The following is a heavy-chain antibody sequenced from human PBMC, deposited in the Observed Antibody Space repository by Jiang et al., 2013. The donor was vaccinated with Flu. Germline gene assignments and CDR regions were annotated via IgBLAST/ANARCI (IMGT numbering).Heavy chain of an antibody. Sequence: GIANYAQKFQGRVTITADKSTSTAYMELSSLRSEDTAVYYCARDRRYYYDSSDYQQPLWGQGTLVTVSS. J-gene: IGHJ4*02. V-gene: IGHV1-69*04. CDR3: ARDRRYYYDSSDYQQPL. CDR2: GIA. D-gene: IGHD3-22*01.